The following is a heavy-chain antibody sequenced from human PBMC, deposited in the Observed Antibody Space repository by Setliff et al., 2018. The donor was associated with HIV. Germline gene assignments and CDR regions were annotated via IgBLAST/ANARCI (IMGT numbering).Heavy chain of an antibody. CDR2: LYSNEKT. J-gene: IGHJ4*02. CDR3: ASRPYSYDYSSRVFDF. CDR1: GGSASNSRYY. D-gene: IGHD3-22*01. V-gene: IGHV4-39*01. Sequence: PSETLSLTCTVSGGSASNSRYYWAWIRQPPGKGLEYIGSLYSNEKTYYNPSVKSRVTISVDTSKNQFSLNLTSVTSTDTAVYYCASRPYSYDYSSRVFDFWGQGALVTVSS.